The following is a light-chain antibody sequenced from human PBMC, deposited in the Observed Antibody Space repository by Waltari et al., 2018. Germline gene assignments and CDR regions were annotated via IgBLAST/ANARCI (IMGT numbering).Light chain of an antibody. CDR1: RRDVGNYDL. J-gene: IGLJ1*01. CDR3: CSYAGLGIYV. CDR2: EVT. V-gene: IGLV2-23*02. Sequence: QSGLTQPASVSGSPGQSITMSCTGTRRDVGNYDLVSWYQQYPGKAPKLMVYEVTRRSSGVSDRFSGSKSGNTASLTIYGLQSEDEADYYCCSYAGLGIYVFGTGTKVTVL.